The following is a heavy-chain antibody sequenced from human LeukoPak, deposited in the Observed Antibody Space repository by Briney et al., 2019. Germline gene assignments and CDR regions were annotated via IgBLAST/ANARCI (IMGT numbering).Heavy chain of an antibody. V-gene: IGHV3-30*04. CDR3: AREALAVAGRGWFDP. D-gene: IGHD6-19*01. J-gene: IGHJ5*02. CDR2: ISYDGSNK. Sequence: PGGSLRLSCAASGFTFSSYAMHWVRQAPGKGLEWVAVISYDGSNKYYADSVKGRFTISRDNSKNTLYLQMNSLRAEDMAVYYCAREALAVAGRGWFDPWGQGTLVAVSS. CDR1: GFTFSSYA.